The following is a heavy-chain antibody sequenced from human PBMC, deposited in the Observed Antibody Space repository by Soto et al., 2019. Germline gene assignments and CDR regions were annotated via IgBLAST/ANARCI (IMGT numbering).Heavy chain of an antibody. CDR1: GYSISSGYY. J-gene: IGHJ6*02. D-gene: IGHD4-17*01. CDR2: IYHSGST. V-gene: IGHV4-38-2*01. CDR3: GITVTGYYYYGMDV. Sequence: NPSETLSLTCAVSGYSISSGYYRGWIRQPPGKGLEWIGSIYHSGSTYYNPSLKSRVTISVDTSKNQFSLKLSSVTAADTAVYYCGITVTGYYYYGMDVWRQGTTVTVPS.